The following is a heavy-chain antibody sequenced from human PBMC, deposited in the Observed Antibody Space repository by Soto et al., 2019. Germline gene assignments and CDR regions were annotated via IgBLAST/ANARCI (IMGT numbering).Heavy chain of an antibody. J-gene: IGHJ4*02. D-gene: IGHD6-6*01. CDR1: GFTFSSYA. CDR2: ISYDGSNK. Sequence: QVQLVESGGGVVQPGRSLRLSCAASGFTFSSYAMHWVRQAPGKGLEWVAVISYDGSNKYYADSVKGRFTISRDNSKNTLYLQMNSLRAEDTAVYYCARDGGISIAKFDYWGQGTLVTVSS. CDR3: ARDGGISIAKFDY. V-gene: IGHV3-30-3*01.